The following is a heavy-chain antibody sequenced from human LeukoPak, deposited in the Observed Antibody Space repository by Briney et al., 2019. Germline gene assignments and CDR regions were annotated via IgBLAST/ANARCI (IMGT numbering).Heavy chain of an antibody. D-gene: IGHD2-15*01. CDR3: ASWLRCSGGSCYRDAQDYYYYMDV. CDR1: GGSFSGYY. Sequence: PSETLSLTCAVYGGSFSGYYWSWIRQPPGKGLAWIGEINHSGSTNYNPSLKSRVTISVDTSKNQFSLKLSSVTAADTAVYYCASWLRCSGGSCYRDAQDYYYYMDVWGKGTTVTVSS. J-gene: IGHJ6*03. V-gene: IGHV4-34*01. CDR2: INHSGST.